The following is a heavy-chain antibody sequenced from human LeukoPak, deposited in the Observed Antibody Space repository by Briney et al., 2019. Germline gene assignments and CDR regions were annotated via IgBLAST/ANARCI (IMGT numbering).Heavy chain of an antibody. D-gene: IGHD1-1*01. CDR2: IYTSGST. V-gene: IGHV4-4*09. J-gene: IGHJ6*03. CDR3: VRLMGTGTTYYYYYMDV. Sequence: PSETLSLACTVSGGSISSYYWSWIRQPPGKGLEWIGYIYTSGSTNYNPSLKSRVTISVDTSKNQFSLKLSSVTAADTAVYYCVRLMGTGTTYYYYYMDVWGKGTTVTVSS. CDR1: GGSISSYY.